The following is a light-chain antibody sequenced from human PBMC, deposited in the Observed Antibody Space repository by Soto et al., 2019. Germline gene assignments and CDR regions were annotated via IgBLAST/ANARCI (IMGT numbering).Light chain of an antibody. Sequence: QSVLTQPPSASGSPGQSVTISCTGTSSDVGGYNYVSWYQQHPGKAPKLMIYEVFKRPSGVPDRFSGSKSGNTASLTVSGFQAEDEADYYCSSYADSNNFDVFGTGTKDTDL. J-gene: IGLJ1*01. CDR3: SSYADSNNFDV. CDR2: EVF. V-gene: IGLV2-8*01. CDR1: SSDVGGYNY.